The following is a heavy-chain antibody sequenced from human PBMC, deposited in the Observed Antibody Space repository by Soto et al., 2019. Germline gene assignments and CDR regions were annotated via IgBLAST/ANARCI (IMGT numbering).Heavy chain of an antibody. V-gene: IGHV3-7*01. CDR2: IKQDGSEK. J-gene: IGHJ4*02. Sequence: EVQLVESGGGLVQPGGSLRLSCAASGFTFSSYWMSWVRQAPGKGLEWVANIKQDGSEKYYVDSVKGRFTISRDNAKNSLYLQMNSLRDEDTAVYYCARDFSSYDFWSGYYTLWGQGTLVTVSS. CDR1: GFTFSSYW. D-gene: IGHD3-3*01. CDR3: ARDFSSYDFWSGYYTL.